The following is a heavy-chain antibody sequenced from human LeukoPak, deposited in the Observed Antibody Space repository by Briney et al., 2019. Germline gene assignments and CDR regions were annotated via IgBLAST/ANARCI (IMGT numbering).Heavy chain of an antibody. CDR3: ALEIGYCTNGVCYRTEDFDY. V-gene: IGHV1-2*02. Sequence: ASVKVSCKASGYNFTGYYMHWVRQAPGQGLEWMGWINPNSGGTNYAQKFQGRVTMTRDTSISTAYMELSRLRSDDTAVYYCALEIGYCTNGVCYRTEDFDYWGQGTLVTVSS. D-gene: IGHD2-8*01. CDR2: INPNSGGT. CDR1: GYNFTGYY. J-gene: IGHJ4*02.